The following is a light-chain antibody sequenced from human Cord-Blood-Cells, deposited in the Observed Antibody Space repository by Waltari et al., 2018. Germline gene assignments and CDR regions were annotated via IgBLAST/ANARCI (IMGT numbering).Light chain of an antibody. Sequence: EIVLTQSPATLSLSPGERATLPCRASQSVSRYLAWYQQKPGQAPRLLIYDASNRATGIPARFSGSGSGTDFTLTISSLEPEDFAVYYCQQRSNWITFGQGTRLEIK. CDR3: QQRSNWIT. CDR2: DAS. CDR1: QSVSRY. J-gene: IGKJ5*01. V-gene: IGKV3-11*01.